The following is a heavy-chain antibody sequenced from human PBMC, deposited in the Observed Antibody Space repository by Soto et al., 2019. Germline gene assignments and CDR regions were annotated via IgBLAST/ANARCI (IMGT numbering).Heavy chain of an antibody. J-gene: IGHJ3*02. D-gene: IGHD2-2*01. V-gene: IGHV4-59*01. CDR3: ARGRGGWFINQLLNAFDI. Sequence: QVQLQESGPGLVKPSETLSLTCTVSGGSISSYYWSWIRQPPGQGLEWIGYIYYSGSTNYNPSLKSRVTISVDTSKYQCSLKLSSVTAADTAVYYCARGRGGWFINQLLNAFDIWGQGTMVTVSS. CDR2: IYYSGST. CDR1: GGSISSYY.